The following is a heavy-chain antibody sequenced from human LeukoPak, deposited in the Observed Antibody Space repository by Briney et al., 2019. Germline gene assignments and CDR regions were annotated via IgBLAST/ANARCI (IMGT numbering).Heavy chain of an antibody. Sequence: PGGSLRLSCAASGFTFSSYAMSWVRQAPGKGLEWVSASSGSGGSTYYADSVKGRFTISRHNSKNTLYLQMNSLRAEDTAVYYCAKDLPVAGPFYYFDYWGQGTLVTVSS. V-gene: IGHV3-23*01. CDR2: SSGSGGST. J-gene: IGHJ4*02. CDR3: AKDLPVAGPFYYFDY. CDR1: GFTFSSYA. D-gene: IGHD6-19*01.